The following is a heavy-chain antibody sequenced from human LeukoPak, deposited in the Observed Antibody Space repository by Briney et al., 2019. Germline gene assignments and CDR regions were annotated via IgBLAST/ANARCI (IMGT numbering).Heavy chain of an antibody. D-gene: IGHD3-3*01. CDR3: ARVDGRFLEWLPFDY. Sequence: GASVKVSCKASGYTFTSYYMHWVRQAPGQGLEWMGIINPSGGSTSYAQKFQGRVTTTRDTSTSTVYMELSSLRSEDTAVYYCARVDGRFLEWLPFDYWGQGTLVTVSS. V-gene: IGHV1-46*01. CDR2: INPSGGST. CDR1: GYTFTSYY. J-gene: IGHJ4*02.